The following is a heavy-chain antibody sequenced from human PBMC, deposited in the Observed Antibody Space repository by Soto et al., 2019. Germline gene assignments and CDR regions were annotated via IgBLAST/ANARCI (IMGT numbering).Heavy chain of an antibody. D-gene: IGHD2-15*01. J-gene: IGHJ5*02. Sequence: GESLKISCMGSGYKVSTWHNFTSYWIAWVRQMPGEGLEWMGIIYPGDSDTRYSPSFQGQVTISADKSINTVYLQWSSLQASDTAMYYCARRIAHKESSSIHPHKPWYDPWGQGTLVTVSS. CDR3: ARRIAHKESSSIHPHKPWYDP. CDR1: GYKVSTWHNFTSYW. CDR2: IYPGDSDT. V-gene: IGHV5-51*01.